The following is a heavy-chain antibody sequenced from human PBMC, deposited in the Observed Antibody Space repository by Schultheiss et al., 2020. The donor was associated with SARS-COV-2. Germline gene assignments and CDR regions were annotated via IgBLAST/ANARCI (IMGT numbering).Heavy chain of an antibody. V-gene: IGHV1-69*13. CDR1: GGTFSSYA. CDR3: ARGFLTLARDCSSTSCFLPPMDV. Sequence: SVKVSCKASGGTFSSYAISWVRQAPGQGLEWMGGIIPIFGTANYAQKFQGRVTITADESTSTAYMELSSLRSDDTAVYYCARGFLTLARDCSSTSCFLPPMDVWGQGTTVTVSS. J-gene: IGHJ6*02. D-gene: IGHD2-2*01. CDR2: IIPIFGTA.